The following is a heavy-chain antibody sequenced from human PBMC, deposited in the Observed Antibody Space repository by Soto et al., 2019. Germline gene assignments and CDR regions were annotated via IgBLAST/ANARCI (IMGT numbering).Heavy chain of an antibody. CDR3: ASVIGGGSEYCFDY. CDR2: IYYSGRT. D-gene: IGHD5-12*01. Sequence: PSETMSLTCTVSGVSISSGGYSCGWIRQHPGKGLEWIGNIYYSGRTYYNPSLKSRVIMSVDTSKNHFSLNLGSVTAADTAIFYCASVIGGGSEYCFDYWGQGTLVTVSS. V-gene: IGHV4-31*03. J-gene: IGHJ4*02. CDR1: GVSISSGGYS.